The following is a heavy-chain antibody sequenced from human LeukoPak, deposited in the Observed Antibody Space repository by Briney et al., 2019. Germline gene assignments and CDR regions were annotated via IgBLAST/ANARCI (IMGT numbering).Heavy chain of an antibody. V-gene: IGHV1-2*02. D-gene: IGHD3-16*01. CDR2: ISPASGAT. CDR1: GYTFTGSY. CDR3: ANEHGG. Sequence: GASVKVSCKASGYTFTGSYMHWLRQAPGQGFEWIGWISPASGATKYAQNFQGRVTLTTDTSITTAYMELSSLTSDDTASYYCANEHGGWGQGTPVTVSS. J-gene: IGHJ4*02.